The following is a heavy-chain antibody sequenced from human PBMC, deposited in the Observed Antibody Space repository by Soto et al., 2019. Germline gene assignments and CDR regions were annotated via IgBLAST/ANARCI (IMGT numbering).Heavy chain of an antibody. Sequence: QITLKESGPTLVKPTQPLTLTCTFSGFSLSTSGVGVGWIRQPPGKALEWLALIYWDDDKRYRPSLKSRLTLTKDASKNQVVLTMTNMDPVDTATYYCAHTYIGYCSGGSCYPFDYWGQGTLVTVSS. CDR3: AHTYIGYCSGGSCYPFDY. CDR1: GFSLSTSGVG. J-gene: IGHJ4*02. D-gene: IGHD2-15*01. CDR2: IYWDDDK. V-gene: IGHV2-5*02.